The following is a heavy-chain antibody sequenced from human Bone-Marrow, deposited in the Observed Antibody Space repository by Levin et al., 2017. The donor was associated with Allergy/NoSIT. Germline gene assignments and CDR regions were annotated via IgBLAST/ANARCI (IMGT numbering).Heavy chain of an antibody. CDR3: ARDKTVSGLNDAFDI. J-gene: IGHJ3*02. CDR1: GASVSTDTAA. D-gene: IGHD6-19*01. CDR2: TYYRSKWYS. V-gene: IGHV6-1*01. Sequence: PSETLSLTCAISGASVSTDTAAWNWIRQSPSRGLEWLGRTYYRSKWYSNYAGSVRSRITIEPDTSKNQFSLQLKSVTPDDTAVYFCARDKTVSGLNDAFDIWGQGTLVTVSS.